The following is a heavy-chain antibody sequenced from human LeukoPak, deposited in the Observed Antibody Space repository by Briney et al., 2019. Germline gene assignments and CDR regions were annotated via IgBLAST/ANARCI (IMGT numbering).Heavy chain of an antibody. Sequence: PGGSLRLSCAASGFTFSSYGMHWVRQAPGKGLEWVAFIRYDGSNKYYADSVKGRFTISRDNSKNTLYLQMNSLRAEDTAVYYCAKDGPTVTNRPYYYYYYMDVWDKGTTVTISS. CDR3: AKDGPTVTNRPYYYYYYMDV. CDR2: IRYDGSNK. CDR1: GFTFSSYG. J-gene: IGHJ6*03. D-gene: IGHD4-17*01. V-gene: IGHV3-30*02.